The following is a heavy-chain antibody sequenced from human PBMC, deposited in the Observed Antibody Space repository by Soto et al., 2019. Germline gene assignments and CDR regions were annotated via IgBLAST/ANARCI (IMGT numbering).Heavy chain of an antibody. CDR3: ARSQTVGSRINDAFNI. CDR2: IYPGDSDT. Sequence: PGESLKISCKGLGYNFPNCWIAWVRQMTGKGLEWMGIIYPGDSDTRYGPSFQGRVTISADKSISTAYLQWSSLKASDTAMYYCARSQTVGSRINDAFNIWGQGTMVTVSS. CDR1: GYNFPNCW. D-gene: IGHD1-26*01. V-gene: IGHV5-51*01. J-gene: IGHJ3*02.